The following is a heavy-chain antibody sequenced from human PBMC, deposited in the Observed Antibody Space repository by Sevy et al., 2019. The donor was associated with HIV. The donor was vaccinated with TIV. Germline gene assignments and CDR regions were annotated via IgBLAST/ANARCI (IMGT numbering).Heavy chain of an antibody. V-gene: IGHV3-7*01. CDR3: ARKVGDM. J-gene: IGHJ3*01. CDR2: IKQDGSQK. D-gene: IGHD1-26*01. CDR1: GFTFSDYW. Sequence: GGALRLSCAASGFTFSDYWMSWVRQAPGKGLEWVANIKQDGSQKYFVDSVKGRFIISRDNAKNSLYLQMDNLRSEDTAVYYCARKVGDMWGQGTMVTVSS.